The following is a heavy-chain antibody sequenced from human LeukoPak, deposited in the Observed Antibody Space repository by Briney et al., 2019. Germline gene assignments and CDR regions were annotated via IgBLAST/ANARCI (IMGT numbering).Heavy chain of an antibody. D-gene: IGHD4-17*01. CDR2: TSSSSSYI. V-gene: IGHV3-21*01. Sequence: GGSLRLSCAASGFTFSSYSMNWVRQAPGKGLEWVSSTSSSSSYIYYADSVKGRFTISRDNAKNSLYLQMNSLRAEDTAVYYCARADSWYGDYRGYFDYWGQGTLVTVSS. J-gene: IGHJ4*02. CDR1: GFTFSSYS. CDR3: ARADSWYGDYRGYFDY.